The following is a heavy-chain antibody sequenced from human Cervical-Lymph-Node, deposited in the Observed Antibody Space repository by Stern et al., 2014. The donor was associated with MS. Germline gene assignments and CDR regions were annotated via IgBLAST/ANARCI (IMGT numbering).Heavy chain of an antibody. CDR1: GYTFTSYA. CDR3: ARDEWELPSFYYGMDV. Sequence: DQLVESGAEVKKPGASVKVSCKASGYTFTSYAMHWVRQAPGQRLEWMGWINAGNGNTKYSQKFQGRVTITRDTSASTAYMELSSLRSEDTAVYYCARDEWELPSFYYGMDVWGQGTTVTVSS. J-gene: IGHJ6*02. CDR2: INAGNGNT. D-gene: IGHD1-26*01. V-gene: IGHV1-3*01.